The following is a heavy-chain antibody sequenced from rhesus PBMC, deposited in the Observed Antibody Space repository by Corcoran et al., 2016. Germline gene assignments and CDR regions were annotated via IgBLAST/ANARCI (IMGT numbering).Heavy chain of an antibody. Sequence: QVTLKESGPALVKPTQPLTLTCTFSVFSLVTSGMGVGWIRQPPGKTLEWLAHIFWEDDKRYSTSLKSRLTISKDTSKNQVVLTMTNMDPVDTATYYCARRQSLAADPVGFDYWGQGVLVTVSS. CDR1: VFSLVTSGMG. V-gene: IGHV2-1*01. D-gene: IGHD6-19*01. J-gene: IGHJ4*01. CDR2: IFWEDDK. CDR3: ARRQSLAADPVGFDY.